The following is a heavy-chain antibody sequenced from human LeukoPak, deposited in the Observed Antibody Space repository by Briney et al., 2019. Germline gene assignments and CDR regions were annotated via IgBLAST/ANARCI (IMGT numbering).Heavy chain of an antibody. CDR1: GFTFSSYS. J-gene: IGHJ4*02. V-gene: IGHV3-21*01. Sequence: PGGSLRLSCAASGFTFSSYSMNWVRQAPGKGLEWVSSISSSSSYIYYADSVKGRFTISRDNAKKSLYLQMNSLRAEDTGVYYCARPYCGGDCYSDYWGQGTLVTVSS. D-gene: IGHD2-21*02. CDR2: ISSSSSYI. CDR3: ARPYCGGDCYSDY.